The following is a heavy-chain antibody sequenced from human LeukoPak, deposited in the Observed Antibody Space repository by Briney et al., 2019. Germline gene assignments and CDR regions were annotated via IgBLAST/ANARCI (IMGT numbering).Heavy chain of an antibody. D-gene: IGHD5-12*01. J-gene: IGHJ4*02. CDR3: ATGYSAYDARRDF. Sequence: GGSQRLSCVASGFTLSSYTMNWIRQAPGQGLEWVSGITASGSNTYYADSVKGRFTISRDNSKDTVFLQMNSLRVEETAMYYCATGYSAYDARRDFWGQGTLVTVSS. CDR2: ITASGSNT. V-gene: IGHV3-23*01. CDR1: GFTLSSYT.